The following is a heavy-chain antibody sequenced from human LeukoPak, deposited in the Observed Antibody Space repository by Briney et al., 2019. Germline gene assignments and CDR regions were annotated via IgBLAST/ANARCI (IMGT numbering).Heavy chain of an antibody. Sequence: GGSLRLSCAASGFTFSSYSMNWVRQAPGKGLEWVSSISSSSSYIYYADSVKGRFTISRDNAKNSLYLQMNSLRAEDTAVYYCAREGEQLGPDFDYWGQGTLVTVSS. CDR2: ISSSSSYI. V-gene: IGHV3-21*01. D-gene: IGHD6-6*01. J-gene: IGHJ4*02. CDR3: AREGEQLGPDFDY. CDR1: GFTFSSYS.